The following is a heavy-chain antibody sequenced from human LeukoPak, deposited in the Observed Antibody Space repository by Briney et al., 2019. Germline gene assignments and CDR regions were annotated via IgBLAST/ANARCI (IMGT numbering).Heavy chain of an antibody. J-gene: IGHJ4*02. Sequence: MPSETLSLTCSVSGGSISSYYWSWIRQPAGKGLEWIGRIYTSGRTNYNPSLKSRVTISLDTSKNQFSLKVTSVTAADTAVYYCASSEWELRGMAIDYWGQGTLVTVSS. CDR2: IYTSGRT. V-gene: IGHV4-4*07. D-gene: IGHD1-26*01. CDR1: GGSISSYY. CDR3: ASSEWELRGMAIDY.